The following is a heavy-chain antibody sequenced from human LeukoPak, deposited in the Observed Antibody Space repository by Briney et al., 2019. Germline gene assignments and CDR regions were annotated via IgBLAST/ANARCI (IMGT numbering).Heavy chain of an antibody. V-gene: IGHV3-53*01. Sequence: PGGSLRLSCAASGFTVITNDMTSVRQAPGKGPEWVSVLDSDGTTKYADSVQGRFTISRDNSKNTLYLEMNSLSPDDTAVYYCARGVEPLAANTLAYWGQGTLVTVSS. CDR2: LDSDGTT. CDR3: ARGVEPLAANTLAY. CDR1: GFTVITND. J-gene: IGHJ4*02. D-gene: IGHD1-14*01.